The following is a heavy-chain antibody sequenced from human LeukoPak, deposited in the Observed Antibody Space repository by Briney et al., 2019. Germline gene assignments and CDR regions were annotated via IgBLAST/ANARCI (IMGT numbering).Heavy chain of an antibody. CDR3: ARGGLVRGSIDSLIAFDF. CDR2: IYYRSTWYS. Sequence: SQTLSLTCAISGDSVSRKSAGWNWIRQSPSKGLEWLGRIYYRSTWYSDFLTSRITISPDTYKNQFSLHLDSVTPEDTAVYYCARGGLVRGSIDSLIAFDFWGQGTVVTVSS. CDR1: GDSVSRKSAG. D-gene: IGHD3-10*01. J-gene: IGHJ3*01. V-gene: IGHV6-1*01.